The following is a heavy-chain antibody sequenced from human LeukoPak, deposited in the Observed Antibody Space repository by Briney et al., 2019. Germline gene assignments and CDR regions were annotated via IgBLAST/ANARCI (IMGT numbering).Heavy chain of an antibody. Sequence: SETLSLTCAVYGGSFSGYYWSWVSQPPGKGLEWIGEINHSGSTNYNPSLKSRVTISVDTSKNQFSLKLSSVTAADTAVYYCARFMVRGVGYYFDYWGQGTLVTVSS. CDR3: ARFMVRGVGYYFDY. V-gene: IGHV4-34*01. CDR2: INHSGST. D-gene: IGHD3-10*01. J-gene: IGHJ4*02. CDR1: GGSFSGYY.